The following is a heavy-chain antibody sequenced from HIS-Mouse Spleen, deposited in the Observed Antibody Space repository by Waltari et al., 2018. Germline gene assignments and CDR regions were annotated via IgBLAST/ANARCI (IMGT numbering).Heavy chain of an antibody. D-gene: IGHD6-19*01. V-gene: IGHV3-30*18. Sequence: QVQLVESGGGVVQPGRSLRLSCAASGFTFSSYGMHWVRQAPGKGLEWVAVISYDGSNKYYADSVKGRFTISRHNSKNTLYLQMNSLRAEDTAVYYCAKASSGWLDYWGQGTLVTVSS. J-gene: IGHJ4*02. CDR2: ISYDGSNK. CDR1: GFTFSSYG. CDR3: AKASSGWLDY.